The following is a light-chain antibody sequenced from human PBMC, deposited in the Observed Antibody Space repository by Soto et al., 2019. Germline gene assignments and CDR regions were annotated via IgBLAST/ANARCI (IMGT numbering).Light chain of an antibody. CDR3: QQYDRYPDT. CDR2: KAY. J-gene: IGKJ4*01. CDR1: QSISSW. Sequence: DSQMTQSPSTLPASVGDRVTITCRASQSISSWLAWYQQKPGKAPKLLIYKAYLLHSGVPSRFSGSGSWTEFTLTISSLPPEDFAAYYWQQYDRYPDTFGGGTKVEVK. V-gene: IGKV1-5*03.